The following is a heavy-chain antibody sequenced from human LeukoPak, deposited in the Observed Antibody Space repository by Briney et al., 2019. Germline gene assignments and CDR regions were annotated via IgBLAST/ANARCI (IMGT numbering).Heavy chain of an antibody. Sequence: PSETLSLTCTVSGGSISSSSYYWGWIRQPPGKGLEWIGEINRSGSTNYNPSLKSRVTISVDTSKNQFSLKLSSVTAADTAVYYCAATYYYHSSGYYLDYWGQGTLVTVSS. CDR3: AATYYYHSSGYYLDY. CDR2: INRSGST. J-gene: IGHJ4*02. V-gene: IGHV4-39*07. CDR1: GGSISSSSYY. D-gene: IGHD3-22*01.